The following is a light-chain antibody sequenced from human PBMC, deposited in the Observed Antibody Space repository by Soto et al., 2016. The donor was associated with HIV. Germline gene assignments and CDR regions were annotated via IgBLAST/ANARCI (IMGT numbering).Light chain of an antibody. CDR3: LQDYNYPRS. J-gene: IGKJ2*01. CDR1: QGIRSD. CDR2: ASS. Sequence: AIQMTQSPSSLSASVGDRVTITCRASQGIRSDLGWYQQRPGKPPKLLIYASSSLQSGVPSRFSGSGFGTDFTLTISSLQPEDFATYYCLQDYNYPRSFGQGTKLEIK. V-gene: IGKV1-6*01.